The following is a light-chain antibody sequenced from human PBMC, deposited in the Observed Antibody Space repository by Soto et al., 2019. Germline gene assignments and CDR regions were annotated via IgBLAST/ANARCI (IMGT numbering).Light chain of an antibody. J-gene: IGLJ2*01. CDR1: SSNIGAGYD. CDR2: GNS. CDR3: QSYDSSLSVYVV. V-gene: IGLV1-40*01. Sequence: QSVLTQPPSVSGAPGQRVTISCTGSSSNIGAGYDVHWYQQLPGTAPKLLIYGNSNRPSGVPDRFSGSKSGTSASLAITALQAEDEADYYCQSYDSSLSVYVVFGGGTKLTVL.